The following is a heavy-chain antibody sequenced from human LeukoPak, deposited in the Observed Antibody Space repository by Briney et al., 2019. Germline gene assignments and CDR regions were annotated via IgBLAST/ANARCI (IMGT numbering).Heavy chain of an antibody. J-gene: IGHJ4*02. CDR2: ISGSGGST. CDR3: AKFLPTHIVVANYYFDY. Sequence: GGSLRLSCAASGFTFSSYAMSWVRQAPGKGLEWVSAISGSGGSTYYADSVKGRFTISRDNSKNTLYLQMNSLGAEVTAVYYCAKFLPTHIVVANYYFDYWGQGTLVTVSS. V-gene: IGHV3-23*01. CDR1: GFTFSSYA. D-gene: IGHD2-21*01.